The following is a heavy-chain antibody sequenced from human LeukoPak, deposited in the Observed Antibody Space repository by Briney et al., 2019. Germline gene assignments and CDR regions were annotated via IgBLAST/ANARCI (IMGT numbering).Heavy chain of an antibody. J-gene: IGHJ4*02. Sequence: GGSLRLSCAASGFTFSSYGMHWVRQAPGKGLEWVAVIWYDGSNKYYANSVKGRFTISRDKSKNTLYLQMNSLRAEDTAVYYCARETRYCSSTSRYSLYYFDYWGQGTLVTVSS. CDR3: ARETRYCSSTSRYSLYYFDY. V-gene: IGHV3-33*01. D-gene: IGHD2-2*02. CDR1: GFTFSSYG. CDR2: IWYDGSNK.